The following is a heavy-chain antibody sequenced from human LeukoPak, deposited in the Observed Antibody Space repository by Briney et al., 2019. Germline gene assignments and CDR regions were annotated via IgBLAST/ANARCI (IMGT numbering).Heavy chain of an antibody. CDR2: ISGSGGST. D-gene: IGHD3-10*01. V-gene: IGHV3-23*01. CDR1: GFTFSSYS. CDR3: AKDWEVLWLGEQRDYGMDV. Sequence: GGSLRLSCAASGFTFSSYSMSWVRQAPGKGLEWVSAISGSGGSTYYADSVKGRFTISRDNSKNTLYLQMNSLRAEDTAVYYCAKDWEVLWLGEQRDYGMDVWGQGTTVTVSS. J-gene: IGHJ6*02.